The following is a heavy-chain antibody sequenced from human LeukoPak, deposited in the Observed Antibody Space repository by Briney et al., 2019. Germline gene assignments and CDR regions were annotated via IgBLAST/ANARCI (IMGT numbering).Heavy chain of an antibody. CDR1: GYTFTSYG. V-gene: IGHV1-18*01. CDR3: ARGYDSSRRGAFDI. CDR2: ISAYNGNT. Sequence: ASVKVSCKASGYTFTSYGISWVRQAPGQGLEWMGWISAYNGNTNYAQNFQGRVTMTTDTSTTTAYMELRSLRSDDTAVYYCARGYDSSRRGAFDIWGQGTMVTVSS. D-gene: IGHD3-22*01. J-gene: IGHJ3*02.